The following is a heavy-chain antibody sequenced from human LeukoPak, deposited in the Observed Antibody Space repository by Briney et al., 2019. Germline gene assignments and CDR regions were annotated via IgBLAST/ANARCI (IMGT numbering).Heavy chain of an antibody. V-gene: IGHV2-5*02. CDR1: GFSLSPSEVG. CDR2: IYWDDDK. J-gene: IGHJ6*04. CDR3: AHSSWPYYYYYGMDV. D-gene: IGHD6-13*01. Sequence: GPTLAKPTQTLTLTCTFSGFSLSPSEVGVGWIRQPPGKALEWLALIYWDDDKRYSPSLKSRLTITKDTSKNRVVLTMTNMDPVDTATYYCAHSSWPYYYYYGMDVWGKGTTVTVSS.